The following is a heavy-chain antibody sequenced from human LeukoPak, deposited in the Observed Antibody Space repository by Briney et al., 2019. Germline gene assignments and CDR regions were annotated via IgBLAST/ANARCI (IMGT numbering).Heavy chain of an antibody. CDR3: TTEKGSSYYQRKIYYFDF. Sequence: GGSLRLSCAASGFTFTNAWVSWVRQAPGKGLEWVGRIKSGSDGETTDYAGPVEGRFTISRDDSKNTLYLQTNSLKTEDTAVYYCTTEKGSSYYQRKIYYFDFWGQGTLVTVSS. J-gene: IGHJ4*02. D-gene: IGHD3-22*01. CDR2: IKSGSDGETT. CDR1: GFTFTNAW. V-gene: IGHV3-15*01.